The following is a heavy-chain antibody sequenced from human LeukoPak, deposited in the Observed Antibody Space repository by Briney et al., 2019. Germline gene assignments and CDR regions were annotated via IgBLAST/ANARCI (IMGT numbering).Heavy chain of an antibody. V-gene: IGHV4-34*01. CDR2: INHSGST. CDR3: ARGWRYFDY. J-gene: IGHJ4*02. CDR1: GGSFSGYY. Sequence: PSETLSLTCAVYGGSFSGYYWSWNRQPPGKGLEWIGEINHSGSTNYNPSLKSRVTISVDTSKNQFSLKLSSVTAADTAVYYCARGWRYFDYWGQGTLVTVSS.